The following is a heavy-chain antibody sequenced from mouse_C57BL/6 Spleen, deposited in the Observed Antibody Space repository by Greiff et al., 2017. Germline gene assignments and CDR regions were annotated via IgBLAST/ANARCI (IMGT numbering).Heavy chain of an antibody. V-gene: IGHV1-81*01. CDR1: GYTFTSYG. D-gene: IGHD2-4*01. Sequence: VKLQESGAELARPGASVKLSRKASGYTFTSYGISWVKQRTGQGLEWIGEIYPRSGNTYYNEKFKGKATLTADKSSSTAYMELRSLTSEDSAVYFCARSGDYLFDYWGQGTTLTVSS. CDR3: ARSGDYLFDY. CDR2: IYPRSGNT. J-gene: IGHJ2*01.